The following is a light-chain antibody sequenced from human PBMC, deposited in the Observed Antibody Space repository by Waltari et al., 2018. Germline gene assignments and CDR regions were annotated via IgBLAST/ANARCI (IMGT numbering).Light chain of an antibody. Sequence: SSELTQPPSVSVSPGQTASITCAGDILGRQYASWYQHKPGQSPLLVIYQDIYRPSGIPERFSGSKSGNTATLAISGTQAMDDADYYCQALGSNRWVFGGGTKLTVL. V-gene: IGLV3-1*01. CDR1: ILGRQY. J-gene: IGLJ3*02. CDR3: QALGSNRWV. CDR2: QDI.